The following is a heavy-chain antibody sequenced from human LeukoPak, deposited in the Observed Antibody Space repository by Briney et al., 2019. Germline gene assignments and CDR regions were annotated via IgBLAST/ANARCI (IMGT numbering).Heavy chain of an antibody. Sequence: SQTLSLTCAISGDSVSSNSAAWNWIRQSPSRGLEWLGRTYYRSKWYNDYAVSVKSRITINPDTSKNQFSLQLNSVTPEDTAVYCCARVEFGELYYYYGMDVWGQGTTVTVSS. CDR2: TYYRSKWYN. V-gene: IGHV6-1*01. CDR3: ARVEFGELYYYYGMDV. J-gene: IGHJ6*02. D-gene: IGHD3-10*01. CDR1: GDSVSSNSAA.